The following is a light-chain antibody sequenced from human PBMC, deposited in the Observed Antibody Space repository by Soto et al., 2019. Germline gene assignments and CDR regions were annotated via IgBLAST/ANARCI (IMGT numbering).Light chain of an antibody. CDR1: RTISSY. CDR2: AAS. Sequence: RMTQSPSSLSASVGDTITITCRASRTISSYLAWYQQKPGKAPELLIYAASTLQSGVPSRFSGSGSGTDFTLTISCLQAEEFTTDYCQKYYSFPRTFGQETEVEIK. J-gene: IGKJ1*01. V-gene: IGKV1D-8*01. CDR3: QKYYSFPRT.